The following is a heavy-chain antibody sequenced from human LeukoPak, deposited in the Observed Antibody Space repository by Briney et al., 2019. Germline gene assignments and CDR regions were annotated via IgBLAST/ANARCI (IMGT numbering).Heavy chain of an antibody. CDR2: IDTRSTTI. CDR3: TTGTPSGRLLNY. J-gene: IGHJ4*02. Sequence: RPGGSLRLSCAASGFSISTYSMNWVRQAPGKGLEWISYIDTRSTTIYYADSVKGRFTISRDNAKNSLFLQMNSLRVEDTAVYYCTTGTPSGRLLNYWGQGTLVTVSS. V-gene: IGHV3-48*04. CDR1: GFSISTYS. D-gene: IGHD1-26*01.